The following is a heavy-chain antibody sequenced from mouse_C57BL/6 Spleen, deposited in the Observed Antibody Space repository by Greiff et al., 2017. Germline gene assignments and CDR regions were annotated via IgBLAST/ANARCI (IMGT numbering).Heavy chain of an antibody. CDR1: GFSLTSYA. V-gene: IGHV2-9-1*01. CDR3: ARYDYDDGYYAMDY. Sequence: VQGVESGPGLVAPSQSLSITCTVSGFSLTSYAISWVRQPPGKGLEWLGVIWTGGGKNYNSALKSRLSISKDNSKSQVFLKMNSLQTDDTARYYCARYDYDDGYYAMDYWGQGTSVTVSS. J-gene: IGHJ4*01. CDR2: IWTGGGK. D-gene: IGHD2-4*01.